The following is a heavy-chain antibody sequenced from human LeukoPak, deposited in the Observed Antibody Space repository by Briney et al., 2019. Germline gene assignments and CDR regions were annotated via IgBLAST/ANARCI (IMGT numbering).Heavy chain of an antibody. CDR2: VSANNRNT. CDR1: GYTLTSYG. CDR3: ARATISGGWPPFDY. Sequence: GASVKVSCKASGYTLTSYGFSWVRQAPGQGLEWMGLVSANNRNTKFAQNLQGRVTMSTDTSTSTAYMELASLRSDDTAVYYCARATISGGWPPFDYWGQGTLVTVSS. J-gene: IGHJ4*02. D-gene: IGHD6-25*01. V-gene: IGHV1-18*01.